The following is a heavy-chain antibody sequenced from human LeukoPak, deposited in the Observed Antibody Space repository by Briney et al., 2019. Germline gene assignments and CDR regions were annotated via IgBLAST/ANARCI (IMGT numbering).Heavy chain of an antibody. J-gene: IGHJ4*02. Sequence: PSETLSLTCTVSGGSISSYYWSWIPQPPGKGLEGIGYFYYSGSTNYNPSLKSRVTISGDTSKNQFSLKLSSVTAADTAVYYCARRSLSMVRGVPYTHFDYWGQGTLVTVSS. D-gene: IGHD3-10*01. CDR3: ARRSLSMVRGVPYTHFDY. CDR1: GGSISSYY. CDR2: FYYSGST. V-gene: IGHV4-59*08.